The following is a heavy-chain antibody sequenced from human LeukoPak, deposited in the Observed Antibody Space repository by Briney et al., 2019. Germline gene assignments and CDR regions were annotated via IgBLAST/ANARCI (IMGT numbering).Heavy chain of an antibody. V-gene: IGHV6-1*01. D-gene: IGHD2/OR15-2a*01. Sequence: SQTLSLTCAISGDIVSSNSAAWNWIRQSPSRGLEWLGRTYYRSKLYNDYAVSVKSRITINPDTSKNQFSLQLNSVTPEDTAVYYCARLLLSAARVGWFDPWGQGTLVTVSS. J-gene: IGHJ5*02. CDR1: GDIVSSNSAA. CDR3: ARLLLSAARVGWFDP. CDR2: TYYRSKLYN.